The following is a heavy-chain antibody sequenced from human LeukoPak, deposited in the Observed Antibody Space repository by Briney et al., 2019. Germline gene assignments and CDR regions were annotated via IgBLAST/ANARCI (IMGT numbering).Heavy chain of an antibody. CDR3: ARQAQGYDFWSGQIWFDP. Sequence: GESLKISCKGSGYSFTSYWIGWVRQMPGKGLEWMEIIYPGDSDTRYSPSFQGQVTISADKSISTAYLQWSSLKASDTAMYYCARQAQGYDFWSGQIWFDPWGQGTLVTVSS. CDR2: IYPGDSDT. D-gene: IGHD3-3*01. CDR1: GYSFTSYW. J-gene: IGHJ5*02. V-gene: IGHV5-51*01.